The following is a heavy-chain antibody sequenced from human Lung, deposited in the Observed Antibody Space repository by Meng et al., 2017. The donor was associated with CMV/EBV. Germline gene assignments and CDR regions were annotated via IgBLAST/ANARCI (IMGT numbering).Heavy chain of an antibody. D-gene: IGHD2-2*01. V-gene: IGHV1-69*05. CDR3: VRDCSVASCYDFYYYGMDV. Sequence: SVXVSXXASGGTFNSYSISWVRQAPGQGLEWMGGSIPMYATVNYAQKFQGRVTITTDESASTAYMELSSLRSEDTGVYYCVRDCSVASCYDFYYYGMDVWGRGXTVTFSS. CDR1: GGTFNSYS. CDR2: SIPMYATV. J-gene: IGHJ6*02.